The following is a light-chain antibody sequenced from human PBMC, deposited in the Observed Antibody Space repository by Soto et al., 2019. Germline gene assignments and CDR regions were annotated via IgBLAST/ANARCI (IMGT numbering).Light chain of an antibody. V-gene: IGKV2D-29*02. J-gene: IGKJ5*01. CDR2: EVS. Sequence: DGVMTQTPLSLSVAPGQPASISCKSSQSLLHITGETFLFWYLQKPGQSPQLLIYEVSTRVSGVPDRFSGSGSGTDFTHEISRVETDDVGIYYCMQSTQLPPTFGQGTRLGIE. CDR3: MQSTQLPPT. CDR1: QSLLHITGETF.